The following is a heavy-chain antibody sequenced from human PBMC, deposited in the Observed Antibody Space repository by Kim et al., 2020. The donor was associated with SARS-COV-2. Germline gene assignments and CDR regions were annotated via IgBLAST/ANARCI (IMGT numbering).Heavy chain of an antibody. D-gene: IGHD3-10*01. V-gene: IGHV4-39*01. Sequence: SETLSLTCTVSGGSISSSSYYWGWIRQPPGKGLEWIGSIYYSGSTYYNPSLKSRVTISVDTSKNQFSLKLSSVTAADTAVYYCARSTPQLLWFGELLVPDNWFDPWGQGTLDTVSS. CDR2: IYYSGST. J-gene: IGHJ5*02. CDR1: GGSISSSSYY. CDR3: ARSTPQLLWFGELLVPDNWFDP.